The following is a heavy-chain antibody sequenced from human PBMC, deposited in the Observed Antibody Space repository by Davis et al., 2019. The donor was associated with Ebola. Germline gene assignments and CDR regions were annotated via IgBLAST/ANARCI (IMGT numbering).Heavy chain of an antibody. CDR2: IIPIFGTA. CDR1: GGTFSSYA. CDR3: ATGPLVGAGYYYYYMDV. V-gene: IGHV1-69*05. Sequence: SVKVSCKASGGTFSSYAISWVRQAPGQGLEWMGGIIPIFGTANYAQKLQGRVTMTTDTSTSTAYMELRSLRSDDTAVYYCATGPLVGAGYYYYYMDVWGKGTTVTVSS. J-gene: IGHJ6*03. D-gene: IGHD1-26*01.